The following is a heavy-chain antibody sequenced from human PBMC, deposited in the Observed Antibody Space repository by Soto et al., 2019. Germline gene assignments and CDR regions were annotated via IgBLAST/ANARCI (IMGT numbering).Heavy chain of an antibody. CDR1: GFSLSTSGVG. Sequence: QITLKESGPTLVKPTQTLTLTCTFSGFSLSTSGVGVGWIRQPPGKALEWLALIYWDDDKRYSPSLKRRLTIGTDTSQKQVVLTMTNMDPVDTATYYCAHLRLVVPDAHDAFDIWGQGTMVTVSS. V-gene: IGHV2-5*02. CDR3: AHLRLVVPDAHDAFDI. D-gene: IGHD2-2*01. J-gene: IGHJ3*02. CDR2: IYWDDDK.